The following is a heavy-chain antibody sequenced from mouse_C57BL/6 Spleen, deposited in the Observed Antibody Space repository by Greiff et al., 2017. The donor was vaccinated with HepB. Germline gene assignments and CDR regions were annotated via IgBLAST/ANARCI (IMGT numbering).Heavy chain of an antibody. V-gene: IGHV1-74*01. J-gene: IGHJ4*01. CDR2: IHPSDSDT. CDR3: AIKTAQATGAMDY. CDR1: GYTFTSYW. D-gene: IGHD3-2*02. Sequence: QVQLKQPGAELVKPGASVKVSCKASGYTFTSYWMHWVKQRPGQGLEWIGRIHPSDSDTNYNQKFKGKATLTVDKSSSTAYMQLSSLTSEDSAVYYCAIKTAQATGAMDYWGQGTSVTVSS.